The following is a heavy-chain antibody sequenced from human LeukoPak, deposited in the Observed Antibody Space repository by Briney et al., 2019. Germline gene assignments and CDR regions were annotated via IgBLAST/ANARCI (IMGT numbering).Heavy chain of an antibody. CDR3: ARVFYYDGSDYRNWFDP. V-gene: IGHV1-3*01. CDR2: INAGNGNT. Sequence: GASVKVSCKASGHTCTSYTMHWVRQAPGQRLEWMGWINAGNGNTKYSQKFQGRVTIARDTSASTAYMELSSLRSEDTAVYYCARVFYYDGSDYRNWFDPWGQGTLVTVSS. D-gene: IGHD3-22*01. J-gene: IGHJ5*02. CDR1: GHTCTSYT.